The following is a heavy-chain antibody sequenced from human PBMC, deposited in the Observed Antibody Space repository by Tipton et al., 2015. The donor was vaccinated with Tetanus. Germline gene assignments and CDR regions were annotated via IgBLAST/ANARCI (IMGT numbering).Heavy chain of an antibody. Sequence: TLSLTCTVSGGSISSGGYYWSWIRQHPGKGLEWIGYIYYSGSTYYNPSLKSRVTISVDTSKNQFSLKLSSVTAADTAVYYCARDRYYDILTGHYGVGVDRLYGMDVWGQGTTVTVSS. V-gene: IGHV4-31*03. J-gene: IGHJ6*02. CDR2: IYYSGST. CDR3: ARDRYYDILTGHYGVGVDRLYGMDV. D-gene: IGHD3-9*01. CDR1: GGSISSGGYY.